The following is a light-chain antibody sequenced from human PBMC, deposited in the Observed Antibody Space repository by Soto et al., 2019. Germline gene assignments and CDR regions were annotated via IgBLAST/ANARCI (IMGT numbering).Light chain of an antibody. CDR1: QSVTNNY. CDR3: QQYGSSPTT. J-gene: IGKJ1*01. CDR2: GAS. Sequence: DIVLTQSPGPLSLSPGERATLSCRASQSVTNNYLAWYQQKPGQAPTLLIYGASSRATGIPDRLSGSGSGTDFTLTISRLEPEDFAVYHCQQYGSSPTTFGQGTKVDIK. V-gene: IGKV3-20*01.